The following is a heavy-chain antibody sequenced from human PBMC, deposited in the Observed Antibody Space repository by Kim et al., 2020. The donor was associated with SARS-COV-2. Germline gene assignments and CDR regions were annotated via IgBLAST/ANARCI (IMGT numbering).Heavy chain of an antibody. V-gene: IGHV3-30*18. Sequence: GGSLRLSCAASGFTFSSYGMHWVRQAPGKGLEWVAVISYDGSNKYYADSVKGRFTISRDNSKNTLYLQMNSLRAEDTAVYYCAKFWYGSGSYDYYYYGMDVWGQGTTVTVSS. CDR3: AKFWYGSGSYDYYYYGMDV. J-gene: IGHJ6*02. D-gene: IGHD3-10*01. CDR1: GFTFSSYG. CDR2: ISYDGSNK.